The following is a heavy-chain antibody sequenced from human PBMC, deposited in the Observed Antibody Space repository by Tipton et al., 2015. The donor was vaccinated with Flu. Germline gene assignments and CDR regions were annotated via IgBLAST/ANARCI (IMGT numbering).Heavy chain of an antibody. CDR1: GYTFTGYY. V-gene: IGHV1-2*02. CDR3: AGDRGGDTAMATYYYYGMDV. Sequence: VQLVQSGAEVKKPGASVKVSCKASGYTFTGYYMHWVRQAPGQGLEWMGWINPNSGGTNYAQKFQGRVTMTRDTSISTAYMELSRLRSDDTAVYYWAGDRGGDTAMATYYYYGMDVWGQGTTVTVSS. J-gene: IGHJ6*02. CDR2: INPNSGGT. D-gene: IGHD5-18*01.